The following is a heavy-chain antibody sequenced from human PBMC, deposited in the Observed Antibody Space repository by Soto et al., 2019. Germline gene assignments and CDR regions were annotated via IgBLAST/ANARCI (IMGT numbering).Heavy chain of an antibody. J-gene: IGHJ4*02. Sequence: GGSLRLSCAASGFTFSSYGMHWVRQAPGKGLEWVAVIWYDGSNKYYADSVKGRFTISRDNSKNTLYLQMNSLRAEDTAVYYCARDSQLEKGARTADYWGQGTLVTVSS. CDR1: GFTFSSYG. D-gene: IGHD6-13*01. CDR3: ARDSQLEKGARTADY. CDR2: IWYDGSNK. V-gene: IGHV3-33*01.